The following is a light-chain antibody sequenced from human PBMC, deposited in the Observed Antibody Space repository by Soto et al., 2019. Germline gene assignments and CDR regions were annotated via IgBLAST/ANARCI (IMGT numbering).Light chain of an antibody. J-gene: IGKJ2*01. V-gene: IGKV3-15*01. CDR1: QSVSSN. Sequence: EIVMTQSPANLSVSPGERATLSCRASQSVSSNLAWYQQKPGQGPRLLIYGASTRATGIPARFSGSGSGTEFSLIISSMLSADFVVYYCQQYNKSRPYTFGPGTKVELK. CDR3: QQYNKSRPYT. CDR2: GAS.